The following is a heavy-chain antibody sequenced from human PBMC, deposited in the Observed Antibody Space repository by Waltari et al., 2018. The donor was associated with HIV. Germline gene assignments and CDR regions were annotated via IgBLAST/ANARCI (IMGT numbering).Heavy chain of an antibody. J-gene: IGHJ3*02. V-gene: IGHV1-3*01. CDR2: INAGNGNT. D-gene: IGHD3-16*02. Sequence: QVQLVQSGAEVKKPGASVKVSCKASGYTFTSYAMHWVRQAPGQRLEWMGWINAGNGNTKYSQKFQGRVTITRDTSASTAYMELSSLRSEDTAVYYCARGSYVWGSYRYTDDAFDIWGQGTMVTVSS. CDR1: GYTFTSYA. CDR3: ARGSYVWGSYRYTDDAFDI.